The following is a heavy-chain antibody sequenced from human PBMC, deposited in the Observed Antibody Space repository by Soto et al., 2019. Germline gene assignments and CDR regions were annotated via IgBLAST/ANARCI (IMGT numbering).Heavy chain of an antibody. CDR3: ARLRRFLEWSIPYAFDI. D-gene: IGHD3-3*01. Sequence: GESLKISCKGSGYSFTSYWIGWVRQMPGKGLEWMGIIYPGDSDTRYSPSFQGQVTISADKSISTAYLQWSSLKASDTAMYYCARLRRFLEWSIPYAFDIWGQGTMVTVSS. V-gene: IGHV5-51*01. CDR2: IYPGDSDT. J-gene: IGHJ3*02. CDR1: GYSFTSYW.